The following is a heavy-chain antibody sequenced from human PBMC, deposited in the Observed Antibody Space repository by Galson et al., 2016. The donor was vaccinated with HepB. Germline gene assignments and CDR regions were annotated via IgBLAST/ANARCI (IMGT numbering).Heavy chain of an antibody. V-gene: IGHV1-69*13. CDR2: IIPMSGTA. D-gene: IGHD5-18*01. Sequence: SVKVSCKASGVTFSSDGITWVRQAPGQGLEWMGGIIPMSGTANYALKFQGRVTISADESTTTAYMELIGLRSEDTAVYYCARMDRVGSRGCTSGLTSYYYAMDIWGQGTTGTVSS. CDR3: ARMDRVGSRGCTSGLTSYYYAMDI. CDR1: GVTFSSDG. J-gene: IGHJ6*02.